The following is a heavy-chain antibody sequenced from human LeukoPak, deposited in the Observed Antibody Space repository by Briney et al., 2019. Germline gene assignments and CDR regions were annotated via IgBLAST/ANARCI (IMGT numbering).Heavy chain of an antibody. D-gene: IGHD3-10*01. V-gene: IGHV3-48*03. CDR2: ISSSGSTI. Sequence: LTGGSLRLSCAASGFTFSSYEMNWVRQAPGKGLEWVSYISSSGSTIYYADSVKGRFTISRENAKNSLYLQMNSLRAGDTAVYYCARSSGRLPRLLDYWGQGTLVTVSS. CDR3: ARSSGRLPRLLDY. CDR1: GFTFSSYE. J-gene: IGHJ4*02.